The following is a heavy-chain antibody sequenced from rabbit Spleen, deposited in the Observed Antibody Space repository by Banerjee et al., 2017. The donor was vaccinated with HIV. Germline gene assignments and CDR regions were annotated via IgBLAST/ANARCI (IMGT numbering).Heavy chain of an antibody. CDR1: GFSFSSNW. V-gene: IGHV1S40*01. Sequence: QSLEESGGDLVKPGASLTLTCTVSGFSFSSNWICWVRQAPGKGLEWIACIDTNDGDTDYANWAKGRFTISKTSSTTVTLQMTSLTAADTATYFCARDTGSSFSSYGMDLWGPGTLVTVS. CDR2: IDTNDGDT. D-gene: IGHD8-1*01. CDR3: ARDTGSSFSSYGMDL. J-gene: IGHJ6*01.